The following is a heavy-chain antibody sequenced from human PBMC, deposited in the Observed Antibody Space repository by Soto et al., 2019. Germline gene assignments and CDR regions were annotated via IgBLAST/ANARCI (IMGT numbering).Heavy chain of an antibody. CDR3: AKDGGWYYYDSKAKTYGMDV. CDR1: GFTFSDYY. J-gene: IGHJ6*02. CDR2: ISSSGSTI. D-gene: IGHD3-22*01. Sequence: GGSLRLSCAASGFTFSDYYMSWIRQAPGKGLEWVSYISSSGSTIYYADSVKGRFTISRDNAKNSLYLQMNSLRAEDTAVYYSAKDGGWYYYDSKAKTYGMDVWGQGTTVTVSS. V-gene: IGHV3-11*01.